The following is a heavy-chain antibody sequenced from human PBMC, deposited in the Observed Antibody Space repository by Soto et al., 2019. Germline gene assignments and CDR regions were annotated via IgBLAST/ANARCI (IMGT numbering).Heavy chain of an antibody. D-gene: IGHD2-15*01. CDR2: IYYSGST. Sequence: SETLSLTCTVSGGSISSYYWSWIRQPPGKGLEWIGYIYYSGSTNYNPSLKSRVTISVDTSKNQFSLKLSSVTAADTAVYYCASGSHCSGGSCYYYYMDVWGKGTTVTVSS. V-gene: IGHV4-59*01. CDR3: ASGSHCSGGSCYYYYMDV. J-gene: IGHJ6*03. CDR1: GGSISSYY.